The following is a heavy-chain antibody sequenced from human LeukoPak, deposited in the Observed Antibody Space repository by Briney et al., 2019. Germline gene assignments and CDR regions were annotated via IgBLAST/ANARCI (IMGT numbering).Heavy chain of an antibody. CDR3: ARGGSSSWYSFDY. CDR1: GGSFSGYY. V-gene: IGHV4-34*01. D-gene: IGHD6-13*01. J-gene: IGHJ4*02. CDR2: INHSGSA. Sequence: PSETLSLTCAVYGGSFSGYYWSWLRQPPGKGLEWIGEINHSGSANYNPSLKSRVTISVGTSKNQFSLKLSSVTAADTAVYYCARGGSSSWYSFDYWGQGTLVTVSS.